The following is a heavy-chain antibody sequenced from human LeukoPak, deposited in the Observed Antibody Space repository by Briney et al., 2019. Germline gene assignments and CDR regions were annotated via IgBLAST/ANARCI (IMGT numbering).Heavy chain of an antibody. CDR2: ISSSGSTI. J-gene: IGHJ4*02. CDR1: GFTFSDYY. D-gene: IGHD3-9*01. CDR3: AKDSSRYFDWLYEYYFDY. V-gene: IGHV3-11*01. Sequence: GGSLRLSCAASGFTFSDYYMSWIRQAPGKGLEWVSYISSSGSTIYYADSVKGRFTISRDNAKNSLYLQMNSLRAEDTAVYYCAKDSSRYFDWLYEYYFDYWGQGTLVTVSS.